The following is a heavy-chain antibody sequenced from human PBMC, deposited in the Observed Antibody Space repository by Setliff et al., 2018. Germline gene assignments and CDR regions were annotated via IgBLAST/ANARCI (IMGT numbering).Heavy chain of an antibody. Sequence: SETLSLTCAVYGGSFSGYYWSWIRQPPGKGLEWIGEINHSGSTNYNPSLKSRVTISVETSKNRFSLKLSSVTVADTAVYYCAQHPSYYYESSGYRYNWFDPWGQGTLVTVSS. CDR2: INHSGST. V-gene: IGHV4-34*01. CDR1: GGSFSGYY. D-gene: IGHD3-22*01. CDR3: AQHPSYYYESSGYRYNWFDP. J-gene: IGHJ5*02.